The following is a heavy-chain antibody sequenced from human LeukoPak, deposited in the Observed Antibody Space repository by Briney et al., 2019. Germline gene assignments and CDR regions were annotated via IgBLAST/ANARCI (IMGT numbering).Heavy chain of an antibody. CDR1: GGSISSYY. CDR2: IYYSGIT. V-gene: IGHV4-59*08. Sequence: SETLSLTCTVSGGSISSYYWSWIRQPPGKGLEWIGYIYYSGITNYNPSLKSRVTISVDTSKNQFSLKLSSVTAADTALYYCARQLGGSGYSYAFDYWGQGTLVTVSS. J-gene: IGHJ4*02. D-gene: IGHD3-22*01. CDR3: ARQLGGSGYSYAFDY.